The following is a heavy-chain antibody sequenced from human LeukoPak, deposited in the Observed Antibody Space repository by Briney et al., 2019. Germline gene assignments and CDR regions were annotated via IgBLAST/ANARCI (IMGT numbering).Heavy chain of an antibody. CDR2: FDPEDGET. D-gene: IGHD6-19*01. CDR3: ASPGYSSEAGFDY. CDR1: GYTFTGYY. V-gene: IGHV1-2*02. J-gene: IGHJ4*02. Sequence: ASVKVSCKASGYTFTGYYMHWVRQAPGKGLEWMGGFDPEDGETIYAQKFQGRVTMTRDTSISTAYMELSRLRSDDTAVYYCASPGYSSEAGFDYWGQGTLVTVSS.